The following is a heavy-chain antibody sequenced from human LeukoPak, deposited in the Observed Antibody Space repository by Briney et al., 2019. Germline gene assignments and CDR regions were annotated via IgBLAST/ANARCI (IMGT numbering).Heavy chain of an antibody. D-gene: IGHD1-26*01. V-gene: IGHV5-51*01. J-gene: IGHJ4*02. CDR1: GYSFTSSC. Sequence: GESLKISCNGSGYSFTSSCMAWVRQTPGKGMNWMGTHYLGDLVARYSSSFQGQVTISADKSISTAYLQWSSLKASDTAMYYCARRRDLYSGSYYPFDYWGQGTLVTVSS. CDR3: ARRRDLYSGSYYPFDY. CDR2: HYLGDLVA.